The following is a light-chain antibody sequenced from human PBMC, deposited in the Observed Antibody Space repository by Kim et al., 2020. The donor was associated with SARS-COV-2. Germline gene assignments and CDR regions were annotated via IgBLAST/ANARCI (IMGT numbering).Light chain of an antibody. J-gene: IGLJ3*02. CDR1: SGSIASNY. V-gene: IGLV6-57*01. Sequence: GKTVTISCTRSSGSIASNYVQWYQQRPGSFPTTVIYEDNQRPSGVPDRFSGSIDSSSNSASLTISGLKTEDEADYYCQSYDSISWVFGGGTQLTVL. CDR2: EDN. CDR3: QSYDSISWV.